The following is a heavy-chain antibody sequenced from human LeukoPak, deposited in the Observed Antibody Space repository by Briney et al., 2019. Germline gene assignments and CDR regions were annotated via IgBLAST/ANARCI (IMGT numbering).Heavy chain of an antibody. Sequence: ASVKVSCKASGYTFTRYYLHRVRQAPGQGLGWMGIINPSGGSTRYAQKFQGRVTMTRDTSTSTVYMELSSLRSEDTAVYYCARAYDFPDYWGQGTLVTVSS. D-gene: IGHD3-3*01. V-gene: IGHV1-46*01. CDR1: GYTFTRYY. CDR2: INPSGGST. CDR3: ARAYDFPDY. J-gene: IGHJ4*02.